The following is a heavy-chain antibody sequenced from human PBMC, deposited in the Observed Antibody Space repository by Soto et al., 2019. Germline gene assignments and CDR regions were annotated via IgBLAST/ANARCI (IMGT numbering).Heavy chain of an antibody. CDR2: INAGNGNT. CDR3: ARAPIVVVVAAMGY. Sequence: ASVKVSCKASGYTFTSYAMHWVRPAPGQRLEWMGWINAGNGNTKYSQKFQGRVTITRDTSASTAYMELSSLRSEDTAVYYCARAPIVVVVAAMGYWGQGTLVTVSS. CDR1: GYTFTSYA. V-gene: IGHV1-3*01. D-gene: IGHD2-15*01. J-gene: IGHJ4*02.